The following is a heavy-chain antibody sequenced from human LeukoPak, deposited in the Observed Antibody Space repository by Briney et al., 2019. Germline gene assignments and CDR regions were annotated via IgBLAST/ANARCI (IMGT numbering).Heavy chain of an antibody. CDR1: GYTFTSYY. J-gene: IGHJ5*02. V-gene: IGHV1-46*01. CDR2: INPSGGST. CDR3: ARAGRDMVRGVKKNNRFDP. Sequence: ASVKVPCKASGYTFTSYYMHWVRQAPGQGLEWMGIINPSGGSTSYAQKFQGRVTMTRDTSTSTVYMELSSLRSEDTAVYYCARAGRDMVRGVKKNNRFDPWGQGTLVTVSS. D-gene: IGHD3-10*01.